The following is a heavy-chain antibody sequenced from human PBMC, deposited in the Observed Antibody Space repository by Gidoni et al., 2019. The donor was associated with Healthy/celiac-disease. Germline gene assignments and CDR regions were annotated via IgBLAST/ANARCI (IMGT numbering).Heavy chain of an antibody. V-gene: IGHV2-5*02. J-gene: IGHJ4*02. CDR3: ARQGGSIAVAGYYFDY. D-gene: IGHD6-19*01. CDR1: GFALSTRGVG. CDR2: IYWADDK. Sequence: QNTLKESGPTLVKPTQTLTLTCTSPGFALSTRGVGVGWVRQPPGKALEWLARIYWADDKRYSPSLKSRLTITKDTSKPLVVLTMTNMDPVDTATYYCARQGGSIAVAGYYFDYWGQGTLVTVSS.